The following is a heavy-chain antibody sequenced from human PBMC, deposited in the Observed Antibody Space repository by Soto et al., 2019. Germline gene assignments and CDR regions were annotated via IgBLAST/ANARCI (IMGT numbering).Heavy chain of an antibody. CDR2: IWYDGSNK. Sequence: GGSLRLSCAASGFIFSTYGMHWVRQAPGKGLEWVAIIWYDGSNKYYADSVKGRFTISRDNSNNTLYLQMNSLRAEDTAVYYCARPRTTVTTGYYYMDVWGKGTTVTVSS. CDR3: ARPRTTVTTGYYYMDV. CDR1: GFIFSTYG. J-gene: IGHJ6*03. V-gene: IGHV3-33*01. D-gene: IGHD4-17*01.